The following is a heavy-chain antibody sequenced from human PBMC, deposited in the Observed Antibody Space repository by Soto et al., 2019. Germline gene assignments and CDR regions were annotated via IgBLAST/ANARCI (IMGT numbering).Heavy chain of an antibody. V-gene: IGHV2-5*02. J-gene: IGHJ5*02. D-gene: IGHD6-6*01. Sequence: QITLKESGPTLVKPTQTLTLTCTSSGFSLTTSAEGVGWIRQPPGKALEWLALIYWDEDKRYSPSLESRLTITKDTSKSQVVLTITNMDPVDTATYYCAYRAESARPFDPWGQGTLVTVS. CDR1: GFSLTTSAEG. CDR3: AYRAESARPFDP. CDR2: IYWDEDK.